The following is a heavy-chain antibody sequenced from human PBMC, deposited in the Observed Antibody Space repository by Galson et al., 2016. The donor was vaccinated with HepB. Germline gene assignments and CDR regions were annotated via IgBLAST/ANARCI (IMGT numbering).Heavy chain of an antibody. CDR3: TRDAYNVWYFDL. J-gene: IGHJ2*01. Sequence: SLRLXCAASGXXFRXXXMNXXXQAPGRGLEWLSFIRSKAYDGTIQYAASVKGRFNISRDDSKNIAYLQMNKLKDEDTAVYYCTRDAYNVWYFDLWGRGTLVTVSS. D-gene: IGHD5-24*01. V-gene: IGHV3-49*03. CDR1: GXXFRXXX. CDR2: IRSKAYDGTI.